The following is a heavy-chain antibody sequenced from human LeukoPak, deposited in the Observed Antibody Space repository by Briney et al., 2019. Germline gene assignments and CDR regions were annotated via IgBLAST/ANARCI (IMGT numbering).Heavy chain of an antibody. CDR3: AKDLRKDYYDSSGYLRS. V-gene: IGHV3-23*01. J-gene: IGHJ5*02. CDR1: GFTFSSSA. CDR2: ISGSGATT. D-gene: IGHD3-22*01. Sequence: GGSLRLSCVASGFTFSSSAMRWVRQAPGKGLEWVSTISGSGATTYYADSVKGRFTVSRDNSKNTLYLQMSTLRAEDTAAYYCAKDLRKDYYDSSGYLRSWGQGTLVTVSS.